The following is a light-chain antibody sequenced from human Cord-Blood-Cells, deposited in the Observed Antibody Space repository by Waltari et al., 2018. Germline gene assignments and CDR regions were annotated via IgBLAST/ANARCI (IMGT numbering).Light chain of an antibody. CDR1: NLGDKY. J-gene: IGLJ3*02. V-gene: IGLV3-1*01. CDR2: QDS. Sequence: SYELTQPPSVSVSPGQTASITCSGDNLGDKYACWYQQKPGQSPVLVIYQDSKQPSGIPGRFSGSNSGNTATLTISGTRAMDEADYYCQAWDSSTWVFGGGTKLTVL. CDR3: QAWDSSTWV.